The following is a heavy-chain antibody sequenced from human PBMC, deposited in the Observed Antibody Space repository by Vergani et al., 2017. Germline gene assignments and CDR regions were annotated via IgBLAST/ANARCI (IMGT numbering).Heavy chain of an antibody. CDR3: ARTTTGYSSRWYDY. D-gene: IGHD6-19*01. J-gene: IGHJ4*02. V-gene: IGHV1-69*04. Sequence: QVQLVQSGAEVKKPGSSVKVSCKASGGTFSSYAISWVRQAPGQGLEWMGRIIPILGIANYAQKFQGRVTITADKSTSTAYMELSSLRSEDPSVYYCARTTTGYSSRWYDYWGQGTLVTVSS. CDR2: IIPILGIA. CDR1: GGTFSSYA.